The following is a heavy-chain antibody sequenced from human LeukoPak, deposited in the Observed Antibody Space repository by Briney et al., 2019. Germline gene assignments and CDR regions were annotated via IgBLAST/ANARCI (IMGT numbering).Heavy chain of an antibody. CDR2: ISAYNGNT. D-gene: IGHD6-6*01. CDR1: GYTFTSYG. Sequence: EASVKVSCKASGYTFTSYGISWVRQAPGQGLEWMGWISAYNGNTNYAQKLQRRVTMTTDTSTSTAYMELRSLRSDDTAVYYCARDLVRAARQPVPDYWGQGTLVTVSS. J-gene: IGHJ4*02. CDR3: ARDLVRAARQPVPDY. V-gene: IGHV1-18*01.